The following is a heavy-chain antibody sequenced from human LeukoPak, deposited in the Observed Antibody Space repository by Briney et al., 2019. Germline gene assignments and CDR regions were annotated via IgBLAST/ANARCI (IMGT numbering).Heavy chain of an antibody. CDR2: ISGSGGRT. CDR1: GFTFSSYA. Sequence: GGSLRLSCAASGFTFSSYAMSWVRQAPGKGLEWVSDISGSGGRTYYADSVKGRFIISRDNSKNTLYLQMNSLRAEDTAVYYCAQGYSSGWFPYWGQGTLVTVSS. D-gene: IGHD6-19*01. V-gene: IGHV3-23*01. CDR3: AQGYSSGWFPY. J-gene: IGHJ4*02.